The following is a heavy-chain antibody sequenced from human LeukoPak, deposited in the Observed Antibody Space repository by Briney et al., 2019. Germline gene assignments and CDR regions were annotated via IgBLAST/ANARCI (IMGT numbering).Heavy chain of an antibody. D-gene: IGHD5-12*01. V-gene: IGHV3-21*04. J-gene: IGHJ4*02. CDR2: ISSSSSYI. Sequence: GGSLRLSCAASGFTFSSYSMNWVRQAPGKGLEWVSSISSSSSYIYYADSVKGRFTISRDNAKNSLYLQMNSLRAEDTAVYYCAKSVVATILTFDYWGQGTLVTVSS. CDR3: AKSVVATILTFDY. CDR1: GFTFSSYS.